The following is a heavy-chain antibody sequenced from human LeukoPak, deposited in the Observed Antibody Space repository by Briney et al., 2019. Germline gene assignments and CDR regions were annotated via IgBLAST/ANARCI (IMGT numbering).Heavy chain of an antibody. CDR3: ARHVGSEQRLVPFDY. Sequence: SETLSLTCTLSGGPNQIYYWLWLRRPPGRGRVWFGYIYYSGSTNYHPSLKSRVTISVATYKNQFSLKISSVTAADTAVYYCARHVGSEQRLVPFDYWGQGTLVTVSS. CDR1: GGPNQIYY. V-gene: IGHV4-59*08. CDR2: IYYSGST. D-gene: IGHD6-19*01. J-gene: IGHJ4*02.